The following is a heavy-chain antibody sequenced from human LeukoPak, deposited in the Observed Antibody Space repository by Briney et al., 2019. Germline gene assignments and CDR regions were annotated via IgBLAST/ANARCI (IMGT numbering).Heavy chain of an antibody. J-gene: IGHJ5*02. V-gene: IGHV1-46*01. CDR3: TRTIGYRPVAGLKEKWFDP. CDR2: INPLRGIT. Sequence: ASVKVSCKASGYTFTDYCVHWVRQAPGLGLEWMGIINPLRGITIYAQKFQGRVTMTSDTSTNTVYMELSSLISEDTAVYYCTRTIGYRPVAGLKEKWFDPWGQGTLVTVSS. D-gene: IGHD6-19*01. CDR1: GYTFTDYC.